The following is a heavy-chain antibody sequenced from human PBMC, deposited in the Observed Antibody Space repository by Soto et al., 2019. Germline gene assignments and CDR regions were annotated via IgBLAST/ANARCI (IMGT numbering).Heavy chain of an antibody. CDR1: GGTFSSYA. CDR2: IIPISDTT. J-gene: IGHJ6*02. D-gene: IGHD2-2*01. Sequence: QVQLVQSGAEAKKPGSSVKVSCKASGGTFSSYAISWVRQAPGQGLEWMGGIIPISDTTNYAQKFQGRVTITADEPTSTAYMELSSLRSEDTAVYYCARSQGSSTSLEIYYYYYYGMDVWGQGTTVTVSS. CDR3: ARSQGSSTSLEIYYYYYYGMDV. V-gene: IGHV1-69*01.